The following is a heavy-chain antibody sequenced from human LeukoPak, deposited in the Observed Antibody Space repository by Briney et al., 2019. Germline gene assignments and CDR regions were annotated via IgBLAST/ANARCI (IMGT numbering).Heavy chain of an antibody. V-gene: IGHV1-69*06. CDR3: AREYSSGESYAFDI. J-gene: IGHJ3*02. CDR2: IIPIFGTA. Sequence: SVRVSCKASGGTFSSYAISWVRQAPGQGLEWMGGIIPIFGTANYAQKFQGRVTITADKSTSTAYMELSSLRSEDTAVYCCAREYSSGESYAFDIWGQGTMVTVSS. D-gene: IGHD6-19*01. CDR1: GGTFSSYA.